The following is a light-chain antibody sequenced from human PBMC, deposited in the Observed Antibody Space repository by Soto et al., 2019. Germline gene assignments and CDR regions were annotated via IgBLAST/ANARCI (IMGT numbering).Light chain of an antibody. J-gene: IGKJ3*01. V-gene: IGKV3-20*01. Sequence: EIVLTQSPGTLSLSPGERATLSCRSSESVSSSFLAWYQQRPGQAPRLLMYGASSRATGISDRFSGSGSGTDFTLTISRLEPADFAVYYCQQYDSSSFTFGPGTKVDIK. CDR3: QQYDSSSFT. CDR1: ESVSSSF. CDR2: GAS.